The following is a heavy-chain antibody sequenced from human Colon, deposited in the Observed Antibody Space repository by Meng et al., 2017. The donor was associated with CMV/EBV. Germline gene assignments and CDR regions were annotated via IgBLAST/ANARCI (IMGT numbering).Heavy chain of an antibody. J-gene: IGHJ4*02. V-gene: IGHV3-23*01. CDR1: GFSFNDYA. D-gene: IGHD3-3*01. CDR3: AKGPAYSGFWGGYDN. CDR2: ITGSASYT. Sequence: GESLKISCAVSGFSFNDYAMVWVRQAPGKGLEWVSGITGSASYTYYADAVKGRFTVSRDNSNNTLHLQMHSLRAEDTAVYYCAKGPAYSGFWGGYDNWGQGTLVTVSS.